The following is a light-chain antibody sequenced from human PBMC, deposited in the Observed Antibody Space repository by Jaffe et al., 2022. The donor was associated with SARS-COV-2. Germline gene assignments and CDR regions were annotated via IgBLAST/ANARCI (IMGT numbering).Light chain of an antibody. CDR2: DNH. CDR3: GTWDSSLSAGV. CDR1: RSNIGDNS. V-gene: IGLV1-51*01. J-gene: IGLJ2*01. Sequence: QSVLTQPPSVSAAPGQKVTISCSGSRSNIGDNSVSWYQQFPGTAPKLLIYDNHQRPSGIPDRFSGSKSGTSATLGITGLQTGDEADYYCGTWDSSLSAGVFGGGTKLTVL.